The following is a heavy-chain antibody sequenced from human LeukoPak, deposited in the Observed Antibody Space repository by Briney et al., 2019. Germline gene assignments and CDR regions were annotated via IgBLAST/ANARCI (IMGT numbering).Heavy chain of an antibody. J-gene: IGHJ4*02. CDR3: AKANTAMSYFDY. Sequence: PGGSLRLSCAASGFTFSSYGMHWVRQSPGKGLEWVAVISYAVSNKYYADSVKGRFTISRDNSKNTLYLQMDSLRVEDTAVYYCAKANTAMSYFDYWGQGTLVTVSS. V-gene: IGHV3-30*18. D-gene: IGHD5-18*01. CDR1: GFTFSSYG. CDR2: ISYAVSNK.